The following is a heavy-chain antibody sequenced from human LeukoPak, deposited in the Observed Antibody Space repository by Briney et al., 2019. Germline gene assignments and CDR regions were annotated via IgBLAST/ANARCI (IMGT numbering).Heavy chain of an antibody. Sequence: GGSLRLSCAASGFTFSSSAMSWVRQLPGKGLVWVSRISPTGSTTSYADSVKGRFTVSRDNAKNTLYLQVNNLRAEDTAVYYCARGPSSNWSGLDFWGQGTLLTVSS. CDR3: ARGPSSNWSGLDF. D-gene: IGHD6-13*01. CDR1: GFTFSSSA. J-gene: IGHJ4*02. CDR2: ISPTGSTT. V-gene: IGHV3-74*01.